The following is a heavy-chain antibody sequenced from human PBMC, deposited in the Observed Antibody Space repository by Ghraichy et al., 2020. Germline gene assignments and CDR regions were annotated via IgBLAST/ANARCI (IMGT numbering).Heavy chain of an antibody. D-gene: IGHD3-10*01. CDR3: ARTMVRGEDAFDI. V-gene: IGHV3-48*02. Sequence: CAASGFTFSSYSMNWVRQAPGKGLEWVSYISSSSSTIYYADSVKGRFTISRDNAKNSLYLQMNSLRDEDTAVYYCARTMVRGEDAFDIWGQGTMVTVSS. CDR1: GFTFSSYS. J-gene: IGHJ3*02. CDR2: ISSSSSTI.